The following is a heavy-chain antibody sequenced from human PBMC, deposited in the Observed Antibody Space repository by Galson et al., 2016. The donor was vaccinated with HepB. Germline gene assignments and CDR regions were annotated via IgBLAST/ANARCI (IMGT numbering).Heavy chain of an antibody. J-gene: IGHJ5*01. V-gene: IGHV4-4*02. CDR3: ARIRGNRDNNYFDP. D-gene: IGHD4-11*01. CDR1: GDSISSNNW. Sequence: TLSLTCAVSGDSISSNNWWSWVRQAPGKGLEWIGEMYHSGRTKYNPSLKSRVTISVDKSNNHFSLKLSTVTAAHTAVYYFARIRGNRDNNYFDPWGQGTLVTVSS. CDR2: MYHSGRT.